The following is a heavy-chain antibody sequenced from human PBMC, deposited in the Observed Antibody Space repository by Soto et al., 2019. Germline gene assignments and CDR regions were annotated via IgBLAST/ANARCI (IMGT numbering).Heavy chain of an antibody. Sequence: QVQLVQSGTEVKKPGSSVKVSCKASGDTFSDFDISWVRQAPGQGLEWMGGIIPRFGTATYAQKFQGRLTIRADKSTTTGHMELSSLRSDDTAIYYCARRSYGNSAYYTYFQHWGQGTMVTVS. CDR1: GDTFSDFD. J-gene: IGHJ1*01. V-gene: IGHV1-69*06. CDR3: ARRSYGNSAYYTYFQH. D-gene: IGHD3-22*01. CDR2: IIPRFGTA.